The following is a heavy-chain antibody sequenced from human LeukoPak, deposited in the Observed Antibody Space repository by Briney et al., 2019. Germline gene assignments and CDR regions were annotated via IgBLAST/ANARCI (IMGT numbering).Heavy chain of an antibody. Sequence: ASVKVSCKASGGTFSSYAISWVRQAPGQGLEWMGGIIPIFGTANYAQKFQGRVTITTDESTSTAYMELSSLRSEDTAVYYCARDRHYCSSTSCYTKFNWFDPWGQGTLVTVSS. J-gene: IGHJ5*02. CDR3: ARDRHYCSSTSCYTKFNWFDP. D-gene: IGHD2-2*02. CDR2: IIPIFGTA. V-gene: IGHV1-69*05. CDR1: GGTFSSYA.